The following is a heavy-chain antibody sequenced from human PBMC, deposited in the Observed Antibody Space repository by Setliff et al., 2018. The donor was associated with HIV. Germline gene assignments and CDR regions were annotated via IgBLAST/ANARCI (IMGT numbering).Heavy chain of an antibody. CDR3: ARHYTGGWPLEVFDI. J-gene: IGHJ3*02. CDR2: VSAYNANT. Sequence: ASVKVSCKVSGDSVSDLVIHRVRQAPGQGLEWMGYVSAYNANTNYAQNFRGRVTMTTDTSTTTVSMELRSLRADDTALYYCARHYTGGWPLEVFDIWGQGTMVTVSS. D-gene: IGHD6-19*01. V-gene: IGHV1-18*01. CDR1: GDSVSDLV.